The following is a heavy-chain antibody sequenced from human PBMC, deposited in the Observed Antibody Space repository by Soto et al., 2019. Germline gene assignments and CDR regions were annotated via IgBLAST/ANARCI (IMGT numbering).Heavy chain of an antibody. Sequence: GGSLRLSCAASGFTFSSYAMSWVRQAPGKGLEWVSAISGSGGSTYYADSVKGRFTISRDNSKNTLYLQMNSLRAEDTAVYYCAKTSEWFGELSLAYYFDYWGQGTLVTVSS. D-gene: IGHD3-10*01. J-gene: IGHJ4*02. CDR2: ISGSGGST. CDR1: GFTFSSYA. CDR3: AKTSEWFGELSLAYYFDY. V-gene: IGHV3-23*01.